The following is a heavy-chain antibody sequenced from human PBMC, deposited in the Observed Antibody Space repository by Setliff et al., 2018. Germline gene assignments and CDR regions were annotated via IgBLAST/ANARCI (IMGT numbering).Heavy chain of an antibody. D-gene: IGHD2-15*01. V-gene: IGHV1-3*01. CDR1: GYTFTSYA. CDR2: INAGNGNT. J-gene: IGHJ6*02. CDR3: ARDLTRPLVVVPYGMDV. Sequence: ASVKVSCKASGYTFTSYAMHWVRQAPGQRLEWMGWINAGNGNTKYSQKFQGRVTITRDTSASTAYMELSSLRSEDTAVYYCARDLTRPLVVVPYGMDVWGQGTTVTV.